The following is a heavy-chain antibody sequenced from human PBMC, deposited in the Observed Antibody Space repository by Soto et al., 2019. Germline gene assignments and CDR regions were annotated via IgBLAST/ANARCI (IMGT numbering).Heavy chain of an antibody. V-gene: IGHV4-30-2*01. J-gene: IGHJ4*02. D-gene: IGHD6-13*01. Sequence: QLQLQESGSGLVKPSQTLSLTCAVSGGSISRGGYSWSWIRQPPGKGLEWIGYIYHSGSTYYNPSLKSRVTISVDRSKNQFSLKLSSVTAADTALYYCASSHAGAQITAAVHWGQGTLVTVSS. CDR2: IYHSGST. CDR3: ASSHAGAQITAAVH. CDR1: GGSISRGGYS.